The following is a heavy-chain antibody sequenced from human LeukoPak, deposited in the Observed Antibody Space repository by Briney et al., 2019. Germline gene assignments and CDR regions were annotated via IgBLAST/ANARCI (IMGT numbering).Heavy chain of an antibody. CDR1: GFTFSSYA. Sequence: PGGSLRLSCAASGFTFSSYAMHWVRQAPGKGLEYVSAISSNGGSTYYANSVKGRFTISRDNSKNTLYLQMGSLRAEDMAVYYCARGPVAVAGTAPFGYWGQGTLVTVSS. J-gene: IGHJ4*02. D-gene: IGHD6-19*01. V-gene: IGHV3-64*01. CDR3: ARGPVAVAGTAPFGY. CDR2: ISSNGGST.